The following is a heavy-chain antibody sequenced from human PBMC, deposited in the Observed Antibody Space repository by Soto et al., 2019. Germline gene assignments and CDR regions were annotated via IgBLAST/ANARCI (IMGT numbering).Heavy chain of an antibody. CDR1: GFTFSNYA. CDR2: ISSDGSNR. D-gene: IGHD6-19*01. J-gene: IGHJ4*02. Sequence: QVQLVESGGGVIQPGGSLRLSCAASGFTFSNYAMHWVRQAPGKGLEWVAFISSDGSNRYYGGSVKGRFTISRDNSKNTLFLQMNSVRGDDTAVYYCARDLRSSGCYWGQGTLVTVSS. CDR3: ARDLRSSGCY. V-gene: IGHV3-30-3*01.